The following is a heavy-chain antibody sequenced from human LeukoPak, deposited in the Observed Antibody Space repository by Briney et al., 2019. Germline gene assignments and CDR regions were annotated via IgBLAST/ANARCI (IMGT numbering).Heavy chain of an antibody. J-gene: IGHJ2*01. CDR1: GYTFTDYY. Sequence: ASVRVSCKASGYTFTDYYIHWVRQAPGQGLEWMGWIHPNSGATNCAQKFQGRVTMTGDTSITTAYMDLSRLSSDDAAVYYCARGSYYYDSGGYYNWYFDLWGRGTLVTVSS. CDR3: ARGSYYYDSGGYYNWYFDL. D-gene: IGHD3-22*01. CDR2: IHPNSGAT. V-gene: IGHV1-2*02.